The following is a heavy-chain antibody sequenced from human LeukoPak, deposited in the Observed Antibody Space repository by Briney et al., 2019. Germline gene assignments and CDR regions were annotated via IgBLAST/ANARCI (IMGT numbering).Heavy chain of an antibody. Sequence: EGSLRLSCAASGFTFSSYGMHWVRQAPGKGLEWVAVIWYDGSEKFYADSVKGRFTISRENSKNTLYLQMNSLRGDDTAVYYCARAGGTAFDYWGQGSLVTVSS. J-gene: IGHJ4*02. CDR2: IWYDGSEK. CDR1: GFTFSSYG. D-gene: IGHD1-1*01. V-gene: IGHV3-33*01. CDR3: ARAGGTAFDY.